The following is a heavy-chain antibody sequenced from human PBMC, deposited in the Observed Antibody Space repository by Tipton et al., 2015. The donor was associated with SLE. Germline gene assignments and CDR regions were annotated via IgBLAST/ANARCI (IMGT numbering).Heavy chain of an antibody. CDR3: ARDWIAVAGFDY. J-gene: IGHJ4*02. CDR1: GFTFSSYA. Sequence: RSLRLSCAASGFTFSSYAMHWVRQAPGKGLEWVAVISYDGSNKYYADSVKGRFTISRDNSKNTLYLQMNSLRAEDTAVYYCARDWIAVAGFDYWGQGTLVTVSS. D-gene: IGHD6-19*01. CDR2: ISYDGSNK. V-gene: IGHV3-30-3*01.